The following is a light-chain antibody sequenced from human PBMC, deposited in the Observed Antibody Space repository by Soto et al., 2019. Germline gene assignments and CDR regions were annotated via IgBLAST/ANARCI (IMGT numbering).Light chain of an antibody. V-gene: IGKV3-15*01. CDR3: QQYNNWPPYT. Sequence: EIVLTQSPGTLSLSPGERATFSCRASQSVSSNYLAWYQQKPGQAPRLLIYGASTRATETPARFSGSGSATDFTLTISSLQSEDFAVYYCQQYNNWPPYTFGQGTKLEIK. J-gene: IGKJ2*01. CDR2: GAS. CDR1: QSVSSN.